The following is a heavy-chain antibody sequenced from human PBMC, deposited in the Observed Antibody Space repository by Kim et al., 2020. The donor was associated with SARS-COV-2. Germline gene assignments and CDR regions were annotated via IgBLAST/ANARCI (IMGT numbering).Heavy chain of an antibody. CDR2: IKSKTDGGTT. CDR1: GFTFSNAW. J-gene: IGHJ6*03. Sequence: GGSLRLSCAASGFTFSNAWMSWVRQATGKGLEWVGRIKSKTDGGTTDYAAPVKGRFTISRDDSKNTLYLQMNSLKTEDTAVYYCTTHYDFWSGPTPDLYYYYYMDVWGKGTTVTVSS. D-gene: IGHD3-3*01. V-gene: IGHV3-15*01. CDR3: TTHYDFWSGPTPDLYYYYYMDV.